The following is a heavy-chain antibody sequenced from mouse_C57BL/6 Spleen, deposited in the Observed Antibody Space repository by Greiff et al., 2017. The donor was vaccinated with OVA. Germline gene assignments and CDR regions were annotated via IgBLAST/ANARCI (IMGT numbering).Heavy chain of an antibody. V-gene: IGHV7-3*01. CDR3: ARYTPFYYDGSSYDAMDY. CDR1: GFTFTDYY. Sequence: EVHLVESGGGLVQPGGSLSLSCAASGFTFTDYYMSWVRQPPGKALEWLGFIRNKANGYTTEYSASVKGRFTISRDNSQSILYLQMNALRAEDSATYYCARYTPFYYDGSSYDAMDYWGQGTSVTVSS. J-gene: IGHJ4*01. CDR2: IRNKANGYTT. D-gene: IGHD1-1*01.